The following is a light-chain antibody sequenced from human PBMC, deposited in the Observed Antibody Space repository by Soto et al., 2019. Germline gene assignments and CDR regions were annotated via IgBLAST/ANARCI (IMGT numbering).Light chain of an antibody. J-gene: IGLJ2*01. CDR3: RSYTSSNTAV. CDR1: SRDVGGY. CDR2: EVS. Sequence: QSALTQPASVSGSPGQSITISCTGTSRDVGGYVSWYQQHPGKAPKLMIYEVSNRPSGVSNRFSGSKSGNTASLTISGLQAEDEADYYCRSYTSSNTAVFGGGTKLTVL. V-gene: IGLV2-14*01.